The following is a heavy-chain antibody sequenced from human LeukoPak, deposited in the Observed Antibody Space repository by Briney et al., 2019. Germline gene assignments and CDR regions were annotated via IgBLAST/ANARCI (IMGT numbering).Heavy chain of an antibody. V-gene: IGHV4-59*01. J-gene: IGHJ4*02. D-gene: IGHD4-23*01. CDR1: GGSISSYY. Sequence: SETLSLTCTVSGGSISSYYWSWVRQPPGKGLEWMGYIYYSGSTNYNPSLTSRVAISVDTSKNRFSLKLSSVTAADTAVYYCARVQAYGGKGYFDYWGQGTLVTVSS. CDR3: ARVQAYGGKGYFDY. CDR2: IYYSGST.